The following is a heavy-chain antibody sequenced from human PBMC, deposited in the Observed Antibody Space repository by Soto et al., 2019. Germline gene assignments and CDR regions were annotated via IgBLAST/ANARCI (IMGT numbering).Heavy chain of an antibody. V-gene: IGHV3-9*01. CDR1: GFTFDDYA. D-gene: IGHD2-21*01. CDR3: ARERGVKAFDI. CDR2: ISWNSGSI. J-gene: IGHJ3*02. Sequence: EVQLVESGGGLVQPGRSLRLSCAASGFTFDDYAMHWVRQAPGKGLEWVSGISWNSGSIGYADSVKGRFTISRDNAKNSLSLQMNSLRAEDTALYYCARERGVKAFDIWDQGTMVTVSS.